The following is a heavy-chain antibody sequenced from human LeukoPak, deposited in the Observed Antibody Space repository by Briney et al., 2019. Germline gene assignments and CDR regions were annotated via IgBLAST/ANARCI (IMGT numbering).Heavy chain of an antibody. CDR1: GYSFTSYW. D-gene: IGHD6-6*01. CDR3: ARIKYSSLRGYARNFDY. J-gene: IGHJ4*02. V-gene: IGHV5-51*01. Sequence: GESLKISCKGSGYSFTSYWIGWVRQMPGKGQGWMGIIYPGDSDTRYSPSFQGQVTISADKSISTAYLQWSSLKASDTAMYYCARIKYSSLRGYARNFDYWGQGTLVTVSS. CDR2: IYPGDSDT.